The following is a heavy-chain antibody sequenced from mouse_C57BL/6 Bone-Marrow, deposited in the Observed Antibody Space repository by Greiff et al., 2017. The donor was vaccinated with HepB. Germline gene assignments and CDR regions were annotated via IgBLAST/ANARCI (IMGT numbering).Heavy chain of an antibody. Sequence: VQLQQSGPELVKPGASVKIPCKASGYTFTDYNMDWVKQSHGKSLEWIGDINPNNGGTIYNQKFKGKATLTVDKSSSTAYMELRSLTSEDTAVYYCARGAYYGSSYDWFAYWGQGTLVTVSA. CDR3: ARGAYYGSSYDWFAY. CDR2: INPNNGGT. D-gene: IGHD1-1*01. V-gene: IGHV1-18*01. J-gene: IGHJ3*01. CDR1: GYTFTDYN.